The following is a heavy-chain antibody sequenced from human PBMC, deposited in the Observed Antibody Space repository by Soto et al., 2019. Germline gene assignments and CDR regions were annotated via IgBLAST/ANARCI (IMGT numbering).Heavy chain of an antibody. D-gene: IGHD6-19*01. J-gene: IGHJ4*02. CDR1: GYTFSGHY. CDR3: ARGGALDGTSPPFNH. V-gene: IGHV1-2*02. Sequence: QVQLVQSGAEVKKPGASARVSCKASGYTFSGHYMHWIRQAPGQGPEWLGWINANSGDTDRAPKFQDRLTMTRDTSISTAYMELSRLSSDDTAVYYCARGGALDGTSPPFNHWGQGTLVTVSS. CDR2: INANSGDT.